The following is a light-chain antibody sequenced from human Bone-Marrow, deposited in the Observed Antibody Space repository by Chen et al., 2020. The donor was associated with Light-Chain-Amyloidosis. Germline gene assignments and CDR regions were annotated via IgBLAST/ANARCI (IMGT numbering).Light chain of an antibody. J-gene: IGKJ4*01. V-gene: IGKV4-1*01. Sequence: IVLTPSPDSLTVSLGERATIKFESSQSVLFTSNNKNYLAWYQQRPGQPPKLLISWASTRESGVPDRFSGSGSGTHFTLNISRLRAEDVAVYYCQQYYISPLTFGGGTKVEVK. CDR2: WAS. CDR3: QQYYISPLT. CDR1: QSVLFTSNNKNY.